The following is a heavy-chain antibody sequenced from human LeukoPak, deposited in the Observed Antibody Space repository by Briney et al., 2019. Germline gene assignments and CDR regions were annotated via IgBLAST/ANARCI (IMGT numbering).Heavy chain of an antibody. J-gene: IGHJ5*02. CDR2: INPNSGGT. V-gene: IGHV1-2*02. Sequence: ASVKVSCKASGYTFTGYYMHWVRQAPGQGLEWMRWINPNSGGTNYAQKFQGRVTMTRDTSISTAYMELSRLRSDDTAVYYCARAGIVVVHYEDWEWFDPWGQGTLVTVSS. CDR1: GYTFTGYY. D-gene: IGHD2-2*01. CDR3: ARAGIVVVHYEDWEWFDP.